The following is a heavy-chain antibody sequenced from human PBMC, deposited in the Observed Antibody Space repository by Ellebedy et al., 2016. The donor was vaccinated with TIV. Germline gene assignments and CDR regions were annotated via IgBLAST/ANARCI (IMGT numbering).Heavy chain of an antibody. CDR2: INPSGGST. J-gene: IGHJ4*02. V-gene: IGHV1-46*01. D-gene: IGHD3-3*01. CDR3: ARVDRRGYSRGDYFDY. Sequence: ASVKVSCXASGYTFTSYYMHWVRQAPGQGLEWMGIINPSGGSTSYAQKFQGRVTMTRDTSTSTVYMELSSLRSEDTAVYYCARVDRRGYSRGDYFDYWGQGTLVTVSS. CDR1: GYTFTSYY.